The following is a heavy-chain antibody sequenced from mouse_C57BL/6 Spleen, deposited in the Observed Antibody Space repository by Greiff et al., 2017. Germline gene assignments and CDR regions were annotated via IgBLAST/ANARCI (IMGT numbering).Heavy chain of an antibody. CDR1: GFTFSSYA. V-gene: IGHV5-9-1*02. Sequence: DVMLVESGEGLVKPGGSLKLSCAASGFTFSSYAMSWVRQTPEKRLEWVAYISSGGDYIYYADTVKGRFTISRDNARNTLYLQMSSLKSEDTAMYYCTRDRGFYYDYDEAYFDYWGQGTTLTVSS. CDR3: TRDRGFYYDYDEAYFDY. J-gene: IGHJ2*01. CDR2: ISSGGDYI. D-gene: IGHD2-4*01.